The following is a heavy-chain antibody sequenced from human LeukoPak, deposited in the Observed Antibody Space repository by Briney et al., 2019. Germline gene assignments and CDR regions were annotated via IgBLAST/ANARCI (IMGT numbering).Heavy chain of an antibody. CDR3: ARVWELSFNY. Sequence: PGGSLRLSCAASGYTVSREHMSGVRQAPGKGLEWGLVIYSGGITAYADSVQGRSTISRDNSKNTLYLRMNSLRAEHTAVYYCARVWELSFNYCGQGGLVTVS. D-gene: IGHD1-26*01. CDR1: GYTVSREH. V-gene: IGHV3-53*01. CDR2: IYSGGIT. J-gene: IGHJ4*02.